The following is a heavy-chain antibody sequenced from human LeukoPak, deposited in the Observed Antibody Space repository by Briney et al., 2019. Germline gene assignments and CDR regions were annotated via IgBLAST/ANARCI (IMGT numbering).Heavy chain of an antibody. CDR1: GGSITSYF. V-gene: IGHV4-4*07. D-gene: IGHD3-22*01. CDR3: ARDRLFGSGHRYFDY. CDR2: IYTSGST. J-gene: IGHJ4*02. Sequence: SETLSLTCTVSGGSITSYFWSWNRQPAGKGLEWVGRIYTSGSTNYNPSLKSRVTMSVDTSKNQSSLKLSSVTAADTAVYYCARDRLFGSGHRYFDYWGQGTLVTVSS.